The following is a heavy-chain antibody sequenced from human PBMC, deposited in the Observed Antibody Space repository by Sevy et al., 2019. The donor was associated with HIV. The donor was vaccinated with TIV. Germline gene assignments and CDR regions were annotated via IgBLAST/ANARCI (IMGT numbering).Heavy chain of an antibody. J-gene: IGHJ3*02. V-gene: IGHV3-15*01. D-gene: IGHD6-19*01. CDR3: TTSTLDSSGWGAFDI. Sequence: GGSLGLSCAASGFTFSNAWMSWVRQAPGKGLEWVGRIKSKTDGGTTDYAAPVKGRFTISRDDSKNTLYLQMNSLKTEDTAVYYCTTSTLDSSGWGAFDIWGQGTMVTVSS. CDR1: GFTFSNAW. CDR2: IKSKTDGGTT.